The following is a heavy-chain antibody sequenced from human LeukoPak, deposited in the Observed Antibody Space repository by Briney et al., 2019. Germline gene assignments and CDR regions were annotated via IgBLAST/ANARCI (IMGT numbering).Heavy chain of an antibody. V-gene: IGHV3-53*01. CDR2: IYSDGGT. CDR3: ARDSNGPAF. J-gene: IGHJ4*02. D-gene: IGHD6-19*01. CDR1: GFTVSSNY. Sequence: GGSLRLSCAASGFTVSSNYMSWVRQAPGKGLEWVSVIYSDGGTFYSDSVKGRLTISRDYSKSTLYLQMNSLRADDTAVYYCARDSNGPAFWGQGTLVTVSS.